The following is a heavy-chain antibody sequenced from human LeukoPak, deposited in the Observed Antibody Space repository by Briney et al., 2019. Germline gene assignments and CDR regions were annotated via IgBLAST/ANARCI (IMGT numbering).Heavy chain of an antibody. Sequence: GGSLRLSCAASGFTFNSYAMSWVRQAPGKGLEWVSVISDSGSETFYADSVKGRFTISRDNSKNTLYLQMNSLRTEDTAMYFCAREAYGSGHRYSDFWGQGTLVTVSS. CDR3: AREAYGSGHRYSDF. V-gene: IGHV3-23*01. D-gene: IGHD6-19*01. J-gene: IGHJ4*02. CDR2: ISDSGSET. CDR1: GFTFNSYA.